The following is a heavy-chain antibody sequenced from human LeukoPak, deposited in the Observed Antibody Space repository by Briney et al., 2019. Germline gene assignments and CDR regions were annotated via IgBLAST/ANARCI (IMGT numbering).Heavy chain of an antibody. V-gene: IGHV3-21*01. J-gene: IGHJ4*02. CDR1: GFTFSSYS. CDR2: ISSSSSYI. Sequence: PGGSLRLSCAASGFTFSSYSMNWVRQAPGKGLEWVSSISSSSSYIYYADSVKGRFTISRDNAKNSLYLQMNSLRAEDTAVYYCARDSKGYYGRSFDYWGQGTLVTVSS. CDR3: ARDSKGYYGRSFDY. D-gene: IGHD1-26*01.